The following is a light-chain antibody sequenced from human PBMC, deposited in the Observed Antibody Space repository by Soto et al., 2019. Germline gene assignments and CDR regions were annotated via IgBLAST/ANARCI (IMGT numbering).Light chain of an antibody. CDR3: QQYAASPRT. CDR1: QSIGNNY. Sequence: EIVLTQSPGTLSLSPRERATLSCRASQSIGNNYLAWYQHKPGQAPRLLIYGASNRAPGIPDRFSGSGSGTDFTLTIRRLEPEDFAIYYCQQYAASPRTFGQGTKVEVK. V-gene: IGKV3-20*01. J-gene: IGKJ1*01. CDR2: GAS.